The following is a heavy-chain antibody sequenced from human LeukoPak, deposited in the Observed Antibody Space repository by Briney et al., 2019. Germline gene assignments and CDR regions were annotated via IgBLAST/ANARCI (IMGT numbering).Heavy chain of an antibody. CDR3: ARDRPWTSDYYYMDV. CDR2: IYYSGST. J-gene: IGHJ6*03. Sequence: SETLSLTCAVYGGSFSGYYWSWIRQPPGKGLEWIGYIYYSGSTNYNPSLKSRVTISVDTSKNQFSLKLSSVTAADTAVYYCARDRPWTSDYYYMDVWGKGTTVTVSS. D-gene: IGHD1-1*01. CDR1: GGSFSGYY. V-gene: IGHV4-59*01.